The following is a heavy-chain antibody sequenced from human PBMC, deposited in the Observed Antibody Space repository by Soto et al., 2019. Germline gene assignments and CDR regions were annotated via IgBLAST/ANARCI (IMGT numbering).Heavy chain of an antibody. Sequence: SETLSLTCTVSGGSISNGGYYCTCIRQHPWKGLEWIGYIYYSGSTYYNPSLKSRVTISVDTSKNQFSLKLTSVTAADTAVYYCARDVTDFWSGHEGMDVWGQGTTVTVSS. J-gene: IGHJ6*02. V-gene: IGHV4-31*03. CDR1: GGSISNGGYY. CDR2: IYYSGST. CDR3: ARDVTDFWSGHEGMDV. D-gene: IGHD3-3*01.